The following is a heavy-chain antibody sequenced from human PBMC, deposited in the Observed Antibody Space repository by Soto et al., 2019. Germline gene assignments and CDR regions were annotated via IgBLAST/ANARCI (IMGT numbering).Heavy chain of an antibody. J-gene: IGHJ4*02. CDR3: ATHPPYGPLDH. Sequence: SETLSLTCTVSGGSISISSNHWGWIRQPPGKGLGWIGNIYYSENTYYNPSLKSRVTISVDTSKNQFSLRLTSVTAADTAVYYCATHPPYGPLDHWGQGTLVTVSS. CDR2: IYYSENT. D-gene: IGHD4-17*01. V-gene: IGHV4-39*01. CDR1: GGSISISSNH.